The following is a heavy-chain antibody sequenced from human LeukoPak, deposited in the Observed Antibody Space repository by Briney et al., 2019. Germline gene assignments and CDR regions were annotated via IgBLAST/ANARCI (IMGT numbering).Heavy chain of an antibody. D-gene: IGHD1-14*01. CDR1: GFAFSSYW. J-gene: IGHJ4*02. V-gene: IGHV3-74*01. Sequence: GGALRLSCAASGFAFSSYWMHWGRQAPGKGLVWVSHINSDGSSKNYADSVKGRFTISRDNAKKTLYLQMNSLRAEDTAVYYCARPGSAPYFFWGQGTLVTVSS. CDR3: ARPGSAPYFF. CDR2: INSDGSSK.